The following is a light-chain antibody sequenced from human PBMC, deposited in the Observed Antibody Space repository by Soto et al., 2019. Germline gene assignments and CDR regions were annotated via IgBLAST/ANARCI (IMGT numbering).Light chain of an antibody. CDR3: CSYAGSSTVL. J-gene: IGLJ2*01. CDR1: SSDVGSHNL. CDR2: EVN. V-gene: IGLV2-23*02. Sequence: QSALNQPASVSGSPGQSITISCTGTSSDVGSHNLVSWYQQHPGKAPKLMIYEVNKRPSGVSNRFSGSKSGNTASLTISGLQAEDESDYYCCSYAGSSTVLFGGGTQLTVL.